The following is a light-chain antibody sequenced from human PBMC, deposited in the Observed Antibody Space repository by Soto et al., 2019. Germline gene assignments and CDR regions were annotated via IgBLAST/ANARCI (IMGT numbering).Light chain of an antibody. CDR1: SSDVGGYNY. CDR2: EVT. J-gene: IGLJ3*02. Sequence: QSVLTQPPSASGSPGQSVTISCTGTSSDVGGYNYVSWYQQYPGRAPKLMIYEVTKRPSGVPDRFSGSKSGNTASLTVSGLQAEDEADYSCSSYAASNNFYFVFGGGTKLTLL. CDR3: SSYAASNNFYFV. V-gene: IGLV2-8*01.